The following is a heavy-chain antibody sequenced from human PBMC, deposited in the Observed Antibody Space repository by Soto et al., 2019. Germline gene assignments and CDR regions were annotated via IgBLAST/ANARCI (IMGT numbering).Heavy chain of an antibody. J-gene: IGHJ4*02. Sequence: GGSLRLSCAASGFTFSSYGMHWVRQAPGKGLEWVAVISYDGSNKYYADSEKGRFTISRDNSKNTLYLQMNSLRAEDTAVYYCAKARITFGGVIAPDFDYWGQGTLVTVSS. V-gene: IGHV3-30*18. CDR2: ISYDGSNK. CDR1: GFTFSSYG. CDR3: AKARITFGGVIAPDFDY. D-gene: IGHD3-16*02.